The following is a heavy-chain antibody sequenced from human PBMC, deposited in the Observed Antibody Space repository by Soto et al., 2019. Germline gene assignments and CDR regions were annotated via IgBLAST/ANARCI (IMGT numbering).Heavy chain of an antibody. CDR1: GFIFSHAW. D-gene: IGHD2-21*01. CDR2: VKNNGGAT. CDR3: AADLGPAYDSNNWFDP. V-gene: IGHV3-15*07. J-gene: IGHJ5*02. Sequence: EVQLVEAGGDLVKPGGSLRLSCAASGFIFSHAWFHWVRQPPGKGLELVARVKNNGGATDYAQSVQGRFTISRDDSKDTVYLQMSSLTSEDTAIYYCAADLGPAYDSNNWFDPWGQGTLVTVSS.